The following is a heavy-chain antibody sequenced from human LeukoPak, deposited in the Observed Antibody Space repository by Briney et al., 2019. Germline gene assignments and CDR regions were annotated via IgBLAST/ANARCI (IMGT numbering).Heavy chain of an antibody. J-gene: IGHJ3*02. CDR2: IYTSGST. V-gene: IGHV4-61*02. CDR1: GGSISSGSYY. Sequence: SQTLSLTCTVSGGSISSGSYYWSWIRQPAGKGLEWIGRIYTSGSTNYNPSLKRRVTISVDTSKNQFSLKLSSVTAADTAVYYCARDLGYCSSTSCYTPYDFWSGYYSTGAFDIWGQGTMVTVSS. CDR3: ARDLGYCSSTSCYTPYDFWSGYYSTGAFDI. D-gene: IGHD2-2*02.